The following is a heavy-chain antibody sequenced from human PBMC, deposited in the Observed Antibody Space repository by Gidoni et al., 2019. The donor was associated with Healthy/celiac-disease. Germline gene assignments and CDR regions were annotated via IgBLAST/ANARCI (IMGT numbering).Heavy chain of an antibody. CDR2: ISSSGSTI. Sequence: EVQLVESGGGLVQPGGSLRLSCAASGFTFSSYEMNWVRQAPGKGLEWVSYISSSGSTIYYADSVKGRFTISRDNAKNSLYLQMNSLRAEDTAVYYCARHPNFLYDFWSEMDYWGQGTLVTVSS. CDR3: ARHPNFLYDFWSEMDY. J-gene: IGHJ4*02. D-gene: IGHD3-3*01. CDR1: GFTFSSYE. V-gene: IGHV3-48*03.